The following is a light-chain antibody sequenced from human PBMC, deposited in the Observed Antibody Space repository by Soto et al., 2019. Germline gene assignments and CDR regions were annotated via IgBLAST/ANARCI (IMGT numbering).Light chain of an antibody. Sequence: QSALTQPASVSGSPGQAITMSCTGTSSDVGGYSYVSWYQQHPGKAPKLMIHDVSNRPSGVSNRFSDSKSGNTASLTISGLQAEDEADYYCSSYTSSTTVVFGGGTKVTVL. CDR2: DVS. CDR1: SSDVGGYSY. V-gene: IGLV2-14*01. J-gene: IGLJ2*01. CDR3: SSYTSSTTVV.